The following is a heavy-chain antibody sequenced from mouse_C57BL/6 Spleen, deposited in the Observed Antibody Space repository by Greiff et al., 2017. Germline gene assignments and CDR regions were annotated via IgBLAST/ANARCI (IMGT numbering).Heavy chain of an antibody. J-gene: IGHJ2*01. CDR2: IYPGDGDT. CDR1: GYAFSSSW. Sequence: VKLQESGPELVKPGASVKISCKASGYAFSSSWMNWVKQRPGKGLEWIGRIYPGDGDTNYNGKFKGKATLTADKSSSTAYMQLSSLTSEDSAVYFCARVSLTGTGDYWGQGTTLTVSS. V-gene: IGHV1-82*01. CDR3: ARVSLTGTGDY. D-gene: IGHD4-1*01.